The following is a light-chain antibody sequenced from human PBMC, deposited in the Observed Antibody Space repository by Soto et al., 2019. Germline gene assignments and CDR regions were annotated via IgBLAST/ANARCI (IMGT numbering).Light chain of an antibody. J-gene: IGKJ1*01. CDR3: QQRSSWPRT. CDR2: ETS. CDR1: QSVGSY. V-gene: IGKV3-11*01. Sequence: EIVLTQSPATLCLSPGERATLSCRASQSVGSYLTWYQQKPGQAPRLLIYETSKRATGIPARFSGSGSGTDFTLTISSLEPEDFAVYYCQQRSSWPRTFGQGTKVEIK.